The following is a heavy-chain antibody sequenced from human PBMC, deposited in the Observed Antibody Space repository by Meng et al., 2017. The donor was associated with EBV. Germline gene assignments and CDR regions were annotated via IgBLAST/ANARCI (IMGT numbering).Heavy chain of an antibody. CDR3: AKSSSSTPGVVDS. CDR1: GASVSGGTFH. J-gene: IGHJ4*02. D-gene: IGHD2-2*01. V-gene: IGHV4-61*01. CDR2: IYDGGTT. Sequence: VQRQESGPGLVKPSETLSRTGTVSGASVSGGTFHWSWIRQPPGKELQWIGYIYDGGTTIYNPSLKSRVTIFLDTSRNQFSLGLRSVTTADTAVYYCAKSSSSTPGVVDSWGQGTLVTVSS.